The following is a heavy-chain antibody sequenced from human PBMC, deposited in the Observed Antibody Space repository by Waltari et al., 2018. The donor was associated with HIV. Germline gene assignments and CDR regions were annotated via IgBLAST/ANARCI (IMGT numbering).Heavy chain of an antibody. V-gene: IGHV3-21*01. CDR1: GFTFSCYC. J-gene: IGHJ6*02. Sequence: EVQLVESGGGLVKPGGSLRLSCAASGFTFSCYCVNWVSQAQGKGLEWVSSISSSSSYISYADSVKGRFTISRDNAKNSLYLQMNSLRAEDTAVYYCARDLRLRSPTYGMDVWGQGTTVTVSS. D-gene: IGHD3-16*01. CDR2: ISSSSSYI. CDR3: ARDLRLRSPTYGMDV.